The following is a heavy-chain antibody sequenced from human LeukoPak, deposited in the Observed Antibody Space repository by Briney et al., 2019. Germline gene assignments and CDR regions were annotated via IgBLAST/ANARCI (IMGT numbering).Heavy chain of an antibody. CDR3: ARDSRPYYYGSGSYEYYFDY. Sequence: SETLSLTCTVSGGSISSSNYYWGWIRQPPGKGLEWIASIYYSGSTYYNPSLKSRVTISVDTAKNQFSLKMSSVTAADTAVYYCARDSRPYYYGSGSYEYYFDYWGQGTLVTVSS. V-gene: IGHV4-39*02. CDR1: GGSISSSNYY. D-gene: IGHD3-10*01. CDR2: IYYSGST. J-gene: IGHJ4*02.